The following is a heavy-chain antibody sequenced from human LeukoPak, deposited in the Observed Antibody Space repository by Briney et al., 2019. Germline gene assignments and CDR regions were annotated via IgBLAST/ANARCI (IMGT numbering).Heavy chain of an antibody. CDR1: GGSVSSGSYY. CDR3: ARDLRSKFDY. D-gene: IGHD1-14*01. Sequence: PSETLSLTCTVSGGSVSSGSYYWSWIRQPPGKGLEWLGYVYFSGSTNFNPSLKSRVTISIDTSKNQFSLKLSSVTAADTAVYYRARDLRSKFDYWGQGTLVTVSS. V-gene: IGHV4-61*01. CDR2: VYFSGST. J-gene: IGHJ4*02.